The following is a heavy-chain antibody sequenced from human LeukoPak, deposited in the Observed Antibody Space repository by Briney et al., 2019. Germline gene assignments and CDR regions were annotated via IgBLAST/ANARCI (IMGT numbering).Heavy chain of an antibody. D-gene: IGHD6-13*01. Sequence: GGSLRLPCAASGFNFRTYTMNWVRQPPGKGLEWVSSISGSSAHIYYADSLKGRFTVSRDNAMNSLFLHMTNLGAEDTAIYYCARVGGAAGTAAAGFDIWGQGSLVTVSS. CDR2: ISGSSAHI. CDR3: ARVGGAAGTAAAGFDI. V-gene: IGHV3-21*01. CDR1: GFNFRTYT. J-gene: IGHJ4*02.